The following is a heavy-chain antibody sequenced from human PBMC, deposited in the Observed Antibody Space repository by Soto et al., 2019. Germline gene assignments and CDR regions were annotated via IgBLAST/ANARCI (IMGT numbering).Heavy chain of an antibody. CDR2: ISFNGDVT. Sequence: GGSLRLSCAASGFSFSAYYMSWIRQAPGKGLEWVSYISFNGDVTRYSDSVEGRFTVSRDNAKRSLYLQMNSLRVEDTAVYYCARENGHPGHNYAMDVWGQGXTVTVYS. J-gene: IGHJ6*02. D-gene: IGHD2-8*01. CDR1: GFSFSAYY. V-gene: IGHV3-11*01. CDR3: ARENGHPGHNYAMDV.